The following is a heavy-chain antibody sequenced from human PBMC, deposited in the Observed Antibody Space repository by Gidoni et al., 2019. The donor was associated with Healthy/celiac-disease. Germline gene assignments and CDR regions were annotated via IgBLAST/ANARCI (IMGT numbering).Heavy chain of an antibody. D-gene: IGHD5-12*01. CDR3: ARDSGEEMATTN. J-gene: IGHJ4*02. V-gene: IGHV4-59*01. Sequence: QVQLQESGPGLVKPSETLSLTCTVSGGSISSYYWSWIRQPPGKGLEWIGYIYYSGSTNYNPSLKSRVTISVDTSKNQFSLKLSSVTAADTAVYYCARDSGEEMATTNWGQGTLVTVSS. CDR2: IYYSGST. CDR1: GGSISSYY.